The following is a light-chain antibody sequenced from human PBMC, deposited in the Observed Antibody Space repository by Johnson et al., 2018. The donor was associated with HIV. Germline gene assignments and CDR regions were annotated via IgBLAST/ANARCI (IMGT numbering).Light chain of an antibody. J-gene: IGLJ1*01. Sequence: VLTQPPSVSAAPGQKVTISCYGSSSNIGNNYVSWYQQLPGTAPKLLIYDNNKRPSGIPDRFSGSKSGTSATLGITGLQTGDEADYYCGTWDSSLSAGVFGTGTKVTVL. CDR1: SSNIGNNY. CDR2: DNN. V-gene: IGLV1-51*01. CDR3: GTWDSSLSAGV.